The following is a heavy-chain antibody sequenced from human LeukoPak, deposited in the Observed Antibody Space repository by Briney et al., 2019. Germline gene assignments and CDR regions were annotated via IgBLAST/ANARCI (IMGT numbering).Heavy chain of an antibody. V-gene: IGHV3-48*02. D-gene: IGHD2-2*02. CDR1: GFTFTNYG. Sequence: QAGGSLRLSCAASGFTFTNYGMNWVRQAPGKGLEWVSYISSSSGSIHYADSVKGRFTVSRDNAKKSLYLQVNSQRDEDTAVYYCARDIRNDYWGQGTLVTVSS. J-gene: IGHJ4*02. CDR2: ISSSSGSI. CDR3: ARDIRNDY.